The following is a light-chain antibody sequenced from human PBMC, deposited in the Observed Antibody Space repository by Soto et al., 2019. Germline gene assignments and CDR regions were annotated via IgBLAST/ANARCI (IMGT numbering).Light chain of an antibody. CDR2: EVS. CDR3: SSYAGSNNLV. CDR1: SSDVGGYNY. Sequence: QSVLTQPPSASGSPGQSVTISCTGTSSDVGGYNYVSWYQQHPGKAPNLMIYEVSKRPSGVPDRFSGSNSGNTASLTVSGLQAEDEADYYCSSYAGSNNLVFGGGTKLTVL. V-gene: IGLV2-8*01. J-gene: IGLJ2*01.